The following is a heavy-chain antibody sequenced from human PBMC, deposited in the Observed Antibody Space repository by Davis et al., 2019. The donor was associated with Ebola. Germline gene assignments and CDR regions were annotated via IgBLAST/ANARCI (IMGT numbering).Heavy chain of an antibody. V-gene: IGHV4-59*01. Sequence: PSETLSLTCTVSGGSISSYYWSWMRQPPGKGLEWIGNIYGSGSTNYNPSLRSRVTISMDTSKNQFPLTVTSVTAGDTAVYFCARDVPHCSGGDCYSRFDYWGQGALVTVSS. CDR2: IYGSGST. J-gene: IGHJ4*02. D-gene: IGHD2-15*01. CDR1: GGSISSYY. CDR3: ARDVPHCSGGDCYSRFDY.